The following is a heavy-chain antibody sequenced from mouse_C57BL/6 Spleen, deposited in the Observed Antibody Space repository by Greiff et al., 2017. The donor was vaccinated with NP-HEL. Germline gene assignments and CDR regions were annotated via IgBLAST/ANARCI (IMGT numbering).Heavy chain of an antibody. J-gene: IGHJ1*03. D-gene: IGHD2-3*01. CDR1: GYTFTDYY. CDR3: ARSEIYDGYYGWYFDV. CDR2: INPNNGGT. Sequence: EVQLQQSGPELVKPGASVKISCKASGYTFTDYYMNWVKQSHGKSLEWIGDINPNNGGTSYNQKFKGKATLTVDKSSSTAYMELRSLTSEDSAVYYCARSEIYDGYYGWYFDVWGTGTTVTVSS. V-gene: IGHV1-26*01.